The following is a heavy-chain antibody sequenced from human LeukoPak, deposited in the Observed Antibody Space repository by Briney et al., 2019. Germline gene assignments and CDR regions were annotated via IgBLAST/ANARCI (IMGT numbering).Heavy chain of an antibody. V-gene: IGHV4-30-4*08. D-gene: IGHD1-26*01. Sequence: PSETLSLTCTVSGGSISSGDYYWSWIRQPPGTGLEWIGYIYYSGSTYYNPSLKSRVTISVDTSKNQFSLKLSSVTAADTAVYYCARTKTSYLISFDYWGQGTLVTVSS. CDR3: ARTKTSYLISFDY. J-gene: IGHJ4*02. CDR1: GGSISSGDYY. CDR2: IYYSGST.